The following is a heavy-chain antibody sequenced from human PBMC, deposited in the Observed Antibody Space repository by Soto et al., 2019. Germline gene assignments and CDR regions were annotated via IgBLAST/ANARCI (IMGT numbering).Heavy chain of an antibody. D-gene: IGHD2-15*01. Sequence: QVQLEQSGAEVKKPGASVKVSCKASGYTFTSYGISWVRQAPGQGLEWMGRISAYNGNTNYAQKLQGRVTMTTDTATSAACMGQRRLRSADTGVYYCARVVGALGLMFDPWGEGALVTVSS. CDR2: ISAYNGNT. CDR3: ARVVGALGLMFDP. V-gene: IGHV1-18*01. J-gene: IGHJ5*02. CDR1: GYTFTSYG.